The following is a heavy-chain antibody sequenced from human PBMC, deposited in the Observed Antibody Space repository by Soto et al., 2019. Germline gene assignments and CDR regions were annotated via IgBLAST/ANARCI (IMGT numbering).Heavy chain of an antibody. CDR3: ARDDSGFSGSHYIDYFNY. J-gene: IGHJ4*02. V-gene: IGHV1-18*01. CDR2: ISAYNGNT. Sequence: ASVKVSCTASGYTFPSYGISWVRQAPGQGLEWMGWISAYNGNTYYSQHFQGRVTITRDTSAGTVYMQLSSLTSEDTAVYYCARDDSGFSGSHYIDYFNYWGQGALVTVSS. CDR1: GYTFPSYG. D-gene: IGHD1-26*01.